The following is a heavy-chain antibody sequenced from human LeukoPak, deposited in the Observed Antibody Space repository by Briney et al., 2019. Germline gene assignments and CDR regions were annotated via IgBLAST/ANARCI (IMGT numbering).Heavy chain of an antibody. CDR3: ARKGALTVTHYFDY. Sequence: GASVKVSCKASGYTFASYGVHWVRQAPGQRLEWMGWINTGNSYTEYSQQFQGRVTISRDTSASTAYMELTSLRSEDTAVYFCARKGALTVTHYFDYWGQGTLVTVSS. CDR1: GYTFASYG. D-gene: IGHD2-21*02. J-gene: IGHJ4*02. CDR2: INTGNSYT. V-gene: IGHV1-3*04.